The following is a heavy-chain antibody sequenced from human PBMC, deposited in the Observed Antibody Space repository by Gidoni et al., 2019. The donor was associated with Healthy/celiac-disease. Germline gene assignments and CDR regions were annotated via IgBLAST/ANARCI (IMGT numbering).Heavy chain of an antibody. CDR2: ISSSGSTI. CDR1: GFTFSRYE. D-gene: IGHD3-9*01. Sequence: EVQLVESGGGLVQPGGSLRLSCAASGFTFSRYEMNWVRQAPGKGLEWVSYISSSGSTIYYADSVKGRFTISRDNAKNSLYLQMNSLRAEDTAVYYCARAPLYYDILTGYMVWGQGTTVTVSS. J-gene: IGHJ6*02. CDR3: ARAPLYYDILTGYMV. V-gene: IGHV3-48*03.